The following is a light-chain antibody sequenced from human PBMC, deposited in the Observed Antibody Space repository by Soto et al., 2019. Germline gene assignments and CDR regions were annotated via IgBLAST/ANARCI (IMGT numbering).Light chain of an antibody. Sequence: QSALTQPASVSGSPGQSITISCTGTNNDVGDYNYVSWYQQHPGKAPKLIIYEVSNRPSGISTRFSASKSGNTASLTISGLQAEDEAAYYCHSYTSTSTLWVFGGGTKLTVL. CDR1: NNDVGDYNY. J-gene: IGLJ3*02. CDR2: EVS. V-gene: IGLV2-14*01. CDR3: HSYTSTSTLWV.